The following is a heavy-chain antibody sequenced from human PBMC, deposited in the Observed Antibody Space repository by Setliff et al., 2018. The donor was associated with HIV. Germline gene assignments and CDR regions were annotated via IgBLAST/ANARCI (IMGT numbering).Heavy chain of an antibody. CDR2: INWNGGNT. J-gene: IGHJ6*03. CDR3: AKLVVGFSGTSAYMDV. Sequence: GGSLRLSCVASGFTFDDYGMTWVRQGPGKGLEWVSGINWNGGNTDYADSVKGRFTISRDNAKNSLYLQMNSLRAEDTALYYCAKLVVGFSGTSAYMDVWGKGTTVTVSS. V-gene: IGHV3-20*04. D-gene: IGHD1-26*01. CDR1: GFTFDDYG.